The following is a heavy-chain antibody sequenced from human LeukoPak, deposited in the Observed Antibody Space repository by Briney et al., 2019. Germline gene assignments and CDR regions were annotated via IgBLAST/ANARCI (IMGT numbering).Heavy chain of an antibody. CDR1: GFSFSSYW. V-gene: IGHV3-7*03. CDR2: IKEDGSEK. J-gene: IGHJ4*02. Sequence: PGGPLRLSCAASGFSFSSYWMSWVRQAPGKGLEWVANIKEDGSEKYYVDSVKGRLTISRDNAKNSLYLQMNSLRVEDTAVYYCARGGSWTGSFTDFDYWGQGTLVTVSS. D-gene: IGHD3/OR15-3a*01. CDR3: ARGGSWTGSFTDFDY.